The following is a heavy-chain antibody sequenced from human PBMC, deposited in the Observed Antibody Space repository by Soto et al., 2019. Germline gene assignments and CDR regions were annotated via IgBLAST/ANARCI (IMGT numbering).Heavy chain of an antibody. CDR3: ARLGLRYSSGLNWFDP. CDR2: ISAYNGNT. D-gene: IGHD6-19*01. J-gene: IGHJ5*02. Sequence: GASVKVSCKASGYTFTSYGISWVRQAPGQGLEWMGWISAYNGNTNYAQKLQGRVTMTTDTSTSTAYMELRSLRSDDTAVYYCARLGLRYSSGLNWFDPWGQGTLVTVSS. CDR1: GYTFTSYG. V-gene: IGHV1-18*01.